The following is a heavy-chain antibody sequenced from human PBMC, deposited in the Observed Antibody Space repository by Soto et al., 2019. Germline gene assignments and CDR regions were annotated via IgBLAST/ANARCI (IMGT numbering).Heavy chain of an antibody. CDR3: AREAAAGRDY. CDR2: IYYSGST. J-gene: IGHJ4*02. Sequence: SEPLCLTCSVSGGSISSHYWSWIRQPPGKGLEWIGYIYYSGSTNYNPSLKSRVTISVDTSKNQFSLKLSSVTAADTAVYYCAREAAAGRDYWGQGTLVTVSS. CDR1: GGSISSHY. V-gene: IGHV4-59*11. D-gene: IGHD6-13*01.